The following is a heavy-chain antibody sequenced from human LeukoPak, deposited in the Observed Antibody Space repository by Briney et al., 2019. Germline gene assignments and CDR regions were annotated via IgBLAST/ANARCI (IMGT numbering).Heavy chain of an antibody. V-gene: IGHV3-9*01. Sequence: PGGSLRLSCAASGFTFDDYAMHWVRQAPGKGLEWVSGISWNSGSIGYADSVKGRFTISRDNAKNSLYLQMNGLRAEDTALYYCAKGGGGDSSGYYYRREFDYWGQGTLVTVSS. CDR3: AKGGGGDSSGYYYRREFDY. CDR2: ISWNSGSI. J-gene: IGHJ4*02. D-gene: IGHD3-22*01. CDR1: GFTFDDYA.